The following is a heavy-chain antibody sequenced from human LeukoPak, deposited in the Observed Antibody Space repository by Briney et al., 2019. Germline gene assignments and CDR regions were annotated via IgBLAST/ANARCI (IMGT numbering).Heavy chain of an antibody. Sequence: GGSLRLSCAASGFTFSSYAMSWVRQAPGKGLEWVSAISGRDDSTYYADSVKGRFTFSRDNSKNTLYLQMNSLRAEDTAVYYCARYGDYSMDVWGKGTTVTISS. CDR2: ISGRDDST. D-gene: IGHD4-17*01. J-gene: IGHJ6*03. V-gene: IGHV3-23*01. CDR1: GFTFSSYA. CDR3: ARYGDYSMDV.